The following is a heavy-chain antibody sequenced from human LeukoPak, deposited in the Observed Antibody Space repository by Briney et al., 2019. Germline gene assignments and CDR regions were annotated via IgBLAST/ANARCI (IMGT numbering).Heavy chain of an antibody. CDR3: ARDGEYGSSWREFDP. J-gene: IGHJ5*02. CDR2: ISAYNGNT. D-gene: IGHD6-13*01. CDR1: GYTFTSYG. V-gene: IGHV1-18*01. Sequence: ASVKVSCKASGYTFTSYGISWVRQAPGQGLEWMGWISAYNGNTNYAQKLQGRVTMTTDTSTSTAYMELRSLRSDDTAVYYCARDGEYGSSWREFDPWGQGTLVTVSS.